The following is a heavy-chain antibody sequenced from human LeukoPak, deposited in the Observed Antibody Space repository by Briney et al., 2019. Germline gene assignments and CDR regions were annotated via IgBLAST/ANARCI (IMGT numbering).Heavy chain of an antibody. V-gene: IGHV4-59*08. CDR2: IYYSGRT. CDR3: ARHSGTYMDY. J-gene: IGHJ4*02. D-gene: IGHD1-26*01. CDR1: DGSISGSY. Sequence: SETLSLTCTVSDGSISGSYWNWIRQPPGKGLEWIGNIYYSGRTNYNPSLKSRDTISVDTSKNQVSLKLTSVTAADTAVYYCARHSGTYMDYWGQGTLVTVSS.